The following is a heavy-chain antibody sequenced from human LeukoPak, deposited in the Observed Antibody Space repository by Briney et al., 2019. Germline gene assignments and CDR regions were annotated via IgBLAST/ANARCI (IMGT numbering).Heavy chain of an antibody. V-gene: IGHV1-69*04. Sequence: SVKVSCKASGGTFSSYAISWVRQAPGQGLEWMGRIIPIFGIANYAQKFQGRVTITADKSTSTAYMELRSLRSEDTAVYYCARDFEDGDYVGPRWFDPWGQGTLVTVSS. CDR2: IIPIFGIA. J-gene: IGHJ5*02. CDR1: GGTFSSYA. D-gene: IGHD4-17*01. CDR3: ARDFEDGDYVGPRWFDP.